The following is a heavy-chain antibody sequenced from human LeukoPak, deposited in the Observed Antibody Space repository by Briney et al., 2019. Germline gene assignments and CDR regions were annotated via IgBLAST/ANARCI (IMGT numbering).Heavy chain of an antibody. CDR3: ARVAIAAAGPGIFDY. CDR2: IYHSGST. V-gene: IGHV4-4*02. Sequence: SGTLSLTCAVSGGSISSSNWWSWVRQPPGKGLEWIGEIYHSGSTNYNPSLKSRVTISVDKSKNQFSLKLSSVTAADTAVYYCARVAIAAAGPGIFDYWGQGTLITVSS. J-gene: IGHJ4*02. CDR1: GGSISSSNW. D-gene: IGHD6-13*01.